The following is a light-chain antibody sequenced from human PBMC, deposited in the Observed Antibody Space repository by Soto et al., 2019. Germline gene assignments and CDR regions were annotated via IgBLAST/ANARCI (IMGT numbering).Light chain of an antibody. CDR2: DAS. V-gene: IGKV1-5*01. J-gene: IGKJ1*01. CDR1: QNINAW. CDR3: QHYCLDSPWT. Sequence: IHMNQSPSSLSVSVGDRVTITCRTSQNINAWLAWYQQRPGQAPKLLIYDASTVQSGVPSRFSGSGSGTEFTLTISSLQPDDSATYYCQHYCLDSPWTFGQGTKVDI.